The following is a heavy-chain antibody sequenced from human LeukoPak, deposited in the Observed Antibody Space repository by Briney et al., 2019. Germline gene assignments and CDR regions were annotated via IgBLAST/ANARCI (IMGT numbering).Heavy chain of an antibody. V-gene: IGHV1-2*02. CDR1: GYTFTGYY. Sequence: VASVKVSCKASGYTFTGYYMHWVRQAPGQGLEWMGWINPNSGGTNYAQKFQGRVTMTRDTSISTAYMELSRLRSDDTAVYYCARCRDYYYYYYMDVWGKGTTVTVSS. CDR2: INPNSGGT. J-gene: IGHJ6*03. CDR3: ARCRDYYYYYYMDV.